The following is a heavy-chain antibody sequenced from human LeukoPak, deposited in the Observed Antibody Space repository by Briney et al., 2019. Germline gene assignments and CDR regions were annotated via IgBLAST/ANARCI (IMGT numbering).Heavy chain of an antibody. CDR3: ARAAYSSGWYTDY. D-gene: IGHD6-19*01. CDR1: GLPIGDFA. J-gene: IGHJ4*02. V-gene: IGHV3-21*01. CDR2: ISSSSSYI. Sequence: GGSLRLSCVASGLPIGDFAMHWVRQAPGKGLEWVSSISSSSSYIYYADSVKGRFTISRDNAKNSLYLQMNSLRAEDTAVYYCARAAYSSGWYTDYWGQGTLVTVSS.